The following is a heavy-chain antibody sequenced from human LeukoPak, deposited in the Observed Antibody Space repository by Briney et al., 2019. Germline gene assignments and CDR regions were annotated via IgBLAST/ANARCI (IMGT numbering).Heavy chain of an antibody. D-gene: IGHD1-26*01. CDR1: GYTFSSYG. V-gene: IGHV1-18*01. Sequence: ASVKVSRKASGYTFSSYGIIWVRQAPGQGLEWMGWVSAFNGNTDYAPNLQGRVSMTTDTSTTTAYMELRSLTSDDTAVYYCARRGGSYSHSDFWGQGTLVTVSS. CDR3: ARRGGSYSHSDF. J-gene: IGHJ4*02. CDR2: VSAFNGNT.